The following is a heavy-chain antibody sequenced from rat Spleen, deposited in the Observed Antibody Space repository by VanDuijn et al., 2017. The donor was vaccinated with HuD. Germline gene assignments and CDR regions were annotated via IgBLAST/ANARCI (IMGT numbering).Heavy chain of an antibody. Sequence: QVQLKESGPGLVQPSQTLSLTCTVSGFSLTSNSVHWVRQPPGKGLEWMGGIWGDGSTDYNSALRSRLSINRDTSNSQVFLKMNSLQTDDTAIYFCTRSEGSYYYDGTYYYPFAYWGQGTLVTVSS. CDR1: GFSLTSNS. V-gene: IGHV2-1*01. CDR2: IWGDGST. D-gene: IGHD1-12*02. CDR3: TRSEGSYYYDGTYYYPFAY. J-gene: IGHJ3*01.